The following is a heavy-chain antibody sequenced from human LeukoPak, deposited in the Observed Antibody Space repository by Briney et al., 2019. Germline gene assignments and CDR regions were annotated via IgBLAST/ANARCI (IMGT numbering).Heavy chain of an antibody. CDR2: ISYDGSNK. CDR1: GFTFSSYA. Sequence: GGSLRLSCAASGFTFSSYAMRWVRQAPGKGLEWVAVISYDGSNKYYADSVKGRFTISRDNSKNTLYLQMNSLRAEDTAVYYCAITRSYYYDSSGYYPHYFDYWGQGTLVTVSS. J-gene: IGHJ4*02. D-gene: IGHD3-22*01. CDR3: AITRSYYYDSSGYYPHYFDY. V-gene: IGHV3-30*04.